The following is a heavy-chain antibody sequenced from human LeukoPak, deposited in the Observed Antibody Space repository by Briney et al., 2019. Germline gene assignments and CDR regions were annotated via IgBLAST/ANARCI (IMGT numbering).Heavy chain of an antibody. D-gene: IGHD3-22*01. CDR3: AKDWWGIYYDSSPVDY. CDR2: ISYDGSNK. Sequence: GRSLRLSCAASGFTFSSYAMHWVRQAPGKGLEWVAVISYDGSNKYYADSVKGRFTISRDNSKNTLYLQMSSLRAEDTDVDYCAKDWWGIYYDSSPVDYWGQGTLVTVSS. V-gene: IGHV3-30*04. J-gene: IGHJ4*02. CDR1: GFTFSSYA.